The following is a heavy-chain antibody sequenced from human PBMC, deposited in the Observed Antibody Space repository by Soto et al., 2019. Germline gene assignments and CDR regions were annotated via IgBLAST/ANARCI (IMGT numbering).Heavy chain of an antibody. CDR3: VRSGDNYNLLDY. J-gene: IGHJ4*02. CDR2: SSNSDSFT. Sequence: GGSLRLSCAASGFTFNDHYMSWIRQAPGKGLEWIGYSSNSDSFTRYADSVKGRFSISRDNAKNSLYLQINSLRGDDTAIYYCVRSGDNYNLLDYWGQGTPVTVSS. V-gene: IGHV3-11*06. CDR1: GFTFNDHY. D-gene: IGHD1-1*01.